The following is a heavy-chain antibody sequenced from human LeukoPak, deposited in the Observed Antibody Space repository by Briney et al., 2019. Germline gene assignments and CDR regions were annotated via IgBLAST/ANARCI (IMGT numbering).Heavy chain of an antibody. CDR1: GFNFSDAW. Sequence: GGSLRLSCTASGFNFSDAWMSWVRQAPGKGLEWVGRIKSQSDGGTTDFAAPVKDRFTISRDDSRNTVHLHMNSLKTDDTAIYYCSTDWRWGQGTLVTVSS. CDR3: STDWR. CDR2: IKSQSDGGTT. J-gene: IGHJ4*02. V-gene: IGHV3-15*01.